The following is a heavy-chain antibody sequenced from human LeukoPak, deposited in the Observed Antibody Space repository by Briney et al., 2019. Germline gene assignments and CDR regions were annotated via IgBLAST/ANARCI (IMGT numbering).Heavy chain of an antibody. J-gene: IGHJ4*02. CDR1: GYSFTSYW. CDR2: TYPGDSDT. V-gene: IGHV5-51*01. D-gene: IGHD2-8*01. CDR3: ARVGYCTNGVCYIGDY. Sequence: GESLKISCKGSGYSFTSYWIGWVRQMPGKGLEWMGITYPGDSDTRYNPSFQGQVTISADKSISTAYLQWSSLKASDTAMYYCARVGYCTNGVCYIGDYWGQGTLVTVSS.